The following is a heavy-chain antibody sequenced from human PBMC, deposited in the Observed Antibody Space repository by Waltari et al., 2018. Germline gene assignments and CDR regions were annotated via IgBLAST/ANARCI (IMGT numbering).Heavy chain of an antibody. CDR3: ARDRSFWSGYHAMDV. Sequence: QVPVVESGGGVVQPGAVLRLSCESSGFMFNSHGLHWVRQAPGRGREWVGVIWYDGSATFYADSVRGRFTISRDNAKNTLYLQMNTLTAEDAGMYYCARDRSFWSGYHAMDVWGQGTSVTVSS. CDR2: IWYDGSAT. V-gene: IGHV3-33*01. CDR1: GFMFNSHG. D-gene: IGHD3-3*01. J-gene: IGHJ6*02.